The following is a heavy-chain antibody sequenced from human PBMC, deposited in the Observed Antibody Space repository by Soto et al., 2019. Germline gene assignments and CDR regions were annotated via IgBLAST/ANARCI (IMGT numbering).Heavy chain of an antibody. Sequence: PSETLSLTCTVSGGSISNYYWTWIRQPAGKGLEWIGRMYTSGSTNYNPSLKSRVTMSVDTSKNQFSLNLRSVTAADTAVYYCAKDLKVEVPAAMDVWGQGTTVTVSS. CDR2: MYTSGST. CDR1: GGSISNYY. V-gene: IGHV4-4*07. CDR3: AKDLKVEVPAAMDV. J-gene: IGHJ6*02. D-gene: IGHD2-2*01.